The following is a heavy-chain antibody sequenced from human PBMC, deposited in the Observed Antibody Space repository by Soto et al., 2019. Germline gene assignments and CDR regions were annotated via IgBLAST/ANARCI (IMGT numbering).Heavy chain of an antibody. CDR2: IYYSGST. Sequence: SETLSLTCTVSGGAIVSYYCIFIGHPAFKGREWIGYIYYSGSTNYNPSLKSRVTISVDTSKNQFSLKLSSVTAADTAVYYCARAVMHYYDSSGLDAFDIWGQGTMVTVSS. V-gene: IGHV4-59*01. D-gene: IGHD3-22*01. CDR1: GGAIVSYY. CDR3: ARAVMHYYDSSGLDAFDI. J-gene: IGHJ3*02.